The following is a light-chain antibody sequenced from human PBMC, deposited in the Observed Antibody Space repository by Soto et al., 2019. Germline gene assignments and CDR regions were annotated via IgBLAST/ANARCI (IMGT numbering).Light chain of an antibody. V-gene: IGLV2-8*01. CDR2: EVS. CDR3: SSYAGSPVV. Sequence: QSALTQPPSASGSPGQAVTISCTGTSGDVGGYNYVSWYQQHPGKAPKLVIYEVSERPSGVPDRFSGSKSGNTASLTVSGLQAEDEAIYYCSSYAGSPVVFGVGTKLTVL. CDR1: SGDVGGYNY. J-gene: IGLJ2*01.